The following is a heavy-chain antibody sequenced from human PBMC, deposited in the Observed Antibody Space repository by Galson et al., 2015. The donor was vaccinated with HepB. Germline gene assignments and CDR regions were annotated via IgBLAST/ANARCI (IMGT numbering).Heavy chain of an antibody. V-gene: IGHV5-51*01. Sequence: QSGAEVKKPGESLKISCKGSGYSFITYWIGWVRQMPGKGLEWMGIIYPGDSDARYSPSFQGQVTISADKSINTAYLQWSSLKASDTAMYFCARLGSQYQLPAPFDYWGQGTLVTVSS. CDR1: GYSFITYW. CDR2: IYPGDSDA. D-gene: IGHD2-2*01. CDR3: ARLGSQYQLPAPFDY. J-gene: IGHJ4*02.